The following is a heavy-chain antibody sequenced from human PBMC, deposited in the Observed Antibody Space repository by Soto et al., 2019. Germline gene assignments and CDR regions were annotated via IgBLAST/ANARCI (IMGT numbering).Heavy chain of an antibody. CDR1: GFTFSSYS. CDR2: ISSSSSTI. D-gene: IGHD3-22*01. CDR3: ARVGYDSSGYSLENDY. Sequence: EVQLVESGGGLVQPGGSLRLSCAASGFTFSSYSMNWVRQAPGKGLEWVSYISSSSSTIYYADSVKGRFTISRDNAKNSMYLQMNSLRDEDTAVYYCARVGYDSSGYSLENDYWGQGTLVTVSS. V-gene: IGHV3-48*02. J-gene: IGHJ4*02.